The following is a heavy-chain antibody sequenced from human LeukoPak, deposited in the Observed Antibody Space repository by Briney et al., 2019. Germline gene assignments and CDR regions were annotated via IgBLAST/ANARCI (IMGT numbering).Heavy chain of an antibody. CDR1: GFTFSSYS. CDR2: ISSSSSYI. J-gene: IGHJ4*02. Sequence: PGRCLRLSCAASGFTFSSYSMNWVRQAPGKGLEWVSSISSSSSYIYYADSVKGRFTISRDNAKNSLYLQMNSLRAEGASVNYCASTRESSYYNDWGQGTLVTVSS. V-gene: IGHV3-21*01. D-gene: IGHD1-26*01. CDR3: ASTRESSYYND.